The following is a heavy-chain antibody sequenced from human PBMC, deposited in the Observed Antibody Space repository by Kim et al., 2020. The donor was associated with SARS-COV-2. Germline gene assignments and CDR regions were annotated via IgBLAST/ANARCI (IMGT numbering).Heavy chain of an antibody. V-gene: IGHV3-23*01. CDR1: GFTFSRYG. CDR2: INDSGGKT. CDR3: AKDVPPDTIMAFFDN. J-gene: IGHJ4*01. Sequence: GGSLRLSCVASGFTFSRYGMSWVRQAPGKGLEWVSTINDSGGKTHYADSVKGRFTISRDNPKNTLYLEMNSLRAEDTGVYYCAKDVPPDTIMAFFDNWG. D-gene: IGHD5-12*01.